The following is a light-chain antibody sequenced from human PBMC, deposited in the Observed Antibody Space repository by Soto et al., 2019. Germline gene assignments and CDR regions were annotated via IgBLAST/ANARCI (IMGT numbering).Light chain of an antibody. CDR2: DAS. Sequence: EIVLTQSPATLSLSPGEGATLSCRASQSVSSYLVWYQQKPGQAPRLLIYDASKRATGIPARFSGSGSGTDFTLTISSLGPEDFAVYYCQQRSSRPPMYTFGQGTKVEIK. CDR1: QSVSSY. J-gene: IGKJ2*01. CDR3: QQRSSRPPMYT. V-gene: IGKV3-11*01.